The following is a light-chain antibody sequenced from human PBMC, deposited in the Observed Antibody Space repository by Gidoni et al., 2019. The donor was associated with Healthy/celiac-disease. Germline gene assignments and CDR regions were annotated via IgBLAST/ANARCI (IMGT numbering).Light chain of an antibody. V-gene: IGKV1-8*01. CDR1: QGISSY. Sequence: AIRMTQSPSSFSASTGDRVTITCRASQGISSYLAWYQQKLGKAPKLLIYAASTLQSGVPSRFSGSGSGTDFALTISCLQSEDFATYYCPQYYSYPPSFGPGTKVDIK. J-gene: IGKJ3*01. CDR2: AAS. CDR3: PQYYSYPPS.